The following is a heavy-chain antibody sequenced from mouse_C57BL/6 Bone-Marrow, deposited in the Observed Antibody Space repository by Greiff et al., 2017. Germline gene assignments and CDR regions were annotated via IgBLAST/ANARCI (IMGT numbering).Heavy chain of an antibody. V-gene: IGHV1-15*01. CDR1: GYTFTDYE. Sequence: QVHVKQSGAELVRPGASVTLSCKASGYTFTDYEMHWVKQTPVHGLEWIGAIDPETGGTAYNQKFKGKAILTADKSSSTAYMELRSLTSEDSAVYYCTRRRVVYYGSSYYAMDYWGQGTSVTVSS. J-gene: IGHJ4*01. CDR3: TRRRVVYYGSSYYAMDY. D-gene: IGHD1-1*01. CDR2: IDPETGGT.